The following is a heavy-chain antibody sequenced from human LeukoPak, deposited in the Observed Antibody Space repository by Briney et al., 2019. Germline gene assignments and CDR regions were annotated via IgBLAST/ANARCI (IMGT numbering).Heavy chain of an antibody. CDR2: INHSGST. CDR3: ARGRVEIKRLTMVRGVITGEV. D-gene: IGHD3-10*01. CDR1: GGSFSGFY. J-gene: IGHJ4*02. V-gene: IGHV4-34*01. Sequence: SETLSLTCAVYGGSFSGFYWGWIRQPPGKGLEWIGEINHSGSTNYKPSLESRATILLDTSKNQFSLKLSSVTAADTAVYYCARGRVEIKRLTMVRGVITGEVWGQGTLVTVSS.